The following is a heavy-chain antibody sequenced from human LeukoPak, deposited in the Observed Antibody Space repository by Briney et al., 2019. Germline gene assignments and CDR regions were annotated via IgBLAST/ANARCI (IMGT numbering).Heavy chain of an antibody. D-gene: IGHD3-10*01. CDR1: GFTFSSYA. J-gene: IGHJ6*02. V-gene: IGHV3-23*01. CDR3: ARDLLWFGKIYGMDV. CDR2: ITGSGIDT. Sequence: PGGSLRLSCAASGFTFSSYAMSWVRQAPGKGLEWVSGITGSGIDTYYGDSVKGRFTISRDNSKNTLYLQMNSLRAEDTAVYYCARDLLWFGKIYGMDVWGQGTTVTVSS.